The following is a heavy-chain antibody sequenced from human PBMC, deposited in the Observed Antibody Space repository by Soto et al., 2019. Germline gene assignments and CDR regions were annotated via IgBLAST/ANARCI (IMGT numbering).Heavy chain of an antibody. CDR1: GGSISSYY. CDR2: IYYSGST. J-gene: IGHJ5*02. CDR3: AREVYYYDSSGYYP. Sequence: KTSETLSLTCTVSGGSISSYYWSWIRQPPGKGLEWIGYIYYSGSTNYNPSLKSRVTISVDTSKNQFSLKLSSVTAADTAVYYCAREVYYYDSSGYYPWGQGTLVTVSS. V-gene: IGHV4-59*01. D-gene: IGHD3-22*01.